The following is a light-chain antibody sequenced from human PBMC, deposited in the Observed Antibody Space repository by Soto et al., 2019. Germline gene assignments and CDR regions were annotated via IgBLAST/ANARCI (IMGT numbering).Light chain of an antibody. CDR1: QSISY. J-gene: IGKJ5*01. CDR3: QYRRT. CDR2: DVS. V-gene: IGKV3-11*01. Sequence: EIVLTQSPATLSLSPGERVTLSCRASQSISYLAWYQHKPGQPPRLLIDDVSNRATGIPARFSGSGSATDFTLTISSLEPEDFAVYYCQYRRTFGQGTRLEIK.